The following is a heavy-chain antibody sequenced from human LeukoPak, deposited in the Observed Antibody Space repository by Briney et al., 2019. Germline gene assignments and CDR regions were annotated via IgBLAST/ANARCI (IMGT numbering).Heavy chain of an antibody. CDR2: IIPIFGTA. J-gene: IGHJ3*02. D-gene: IGHD5-18*01. CDR3: ARVDTAMVWSAFDI. Sequence: GASVKVSCKASGYTFTSSDINWVRQAPGQGLEWMGGIIPIFGTANYAQKFQGRVTITADESTSTAYMELSSLRSEDTAVYYCARVDTAMVWSAFDIWGQGTMVTVSS. CDR1: GYTFTSSD. V-gene: IGHV1-69*13.